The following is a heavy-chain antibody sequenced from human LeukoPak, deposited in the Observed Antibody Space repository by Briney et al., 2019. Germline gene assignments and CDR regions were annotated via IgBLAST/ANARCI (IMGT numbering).Heavy chain of an antibody. V-gene: IGHV3-23*01. CDR1: GLTFKNFA. CDR3: TIDLMTGFSSGWRFGY. D-gene: IGHD6-19*01. Sequence: PGGSLRLSCAASGLTFKNFAMSWVRQAPGKGLEWLAVTSGDEDSTHYADSVRGHFVISTDNSKNTLFLHMNSPRAEDTAVYYCTIDLMTGFSSGWRFGYWGQGTLVTVSS. CDR2: TSGDEDST. J-gene: IGHJ4*02.